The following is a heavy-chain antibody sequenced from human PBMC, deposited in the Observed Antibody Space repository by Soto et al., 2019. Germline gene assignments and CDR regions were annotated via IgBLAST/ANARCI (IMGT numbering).Heavy chain of an antibody. CDR2: ISYDGSNK. CDR3: ARGGGYDFWSGYPFDY. CDR1: GFTFRNYA. D-gene: IGHD3-3*01. Sequence: QVQLVESGGGVVQPGRSLRLSCAASGFTFRNYAMHWVRQAPGKGLEWVAVISYDGSNKYYADSVKGRFTISRDNSKNTLYLQMNSLRAEDTAVYCCARGGGYDFWSGYPFDYWGQGTLVTVSS. V-gene: IGHV3-30-3*01. J-gene: IGHJ4*02.